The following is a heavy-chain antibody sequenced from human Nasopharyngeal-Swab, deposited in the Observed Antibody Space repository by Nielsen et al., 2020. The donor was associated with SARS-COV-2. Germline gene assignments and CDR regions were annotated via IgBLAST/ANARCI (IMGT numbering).Heavy chain of an antibody. D-gene: IGHD3-9*01. CDR1: GFSLLNYA. J-gene: IGHJ4*02. CDR2: VSAISGNT. CDR3: AKHMGRSLRLGIDY. V-gene: IGHV3-23*01. Sequence: GESLKISCAPSGFSLLNYAMAWVRQAPGKGLQWVSGVSAISGNTFYADSVKGRFTVSRDASQNTLFLHMTSLRAEDTALYYCAKHMGRSLRLGIDYWGQGSLVTVSS.